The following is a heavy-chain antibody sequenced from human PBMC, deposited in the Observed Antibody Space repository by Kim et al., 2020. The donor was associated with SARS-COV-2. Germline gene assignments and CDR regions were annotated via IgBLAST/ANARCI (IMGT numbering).Heavy chain of an antibody. J-gene: IGHJ5*02. CDR2: NT. CDR3: ARWPHDGPDP. V-gene: IGHV1-8*01. D-gene: IGHD3-16*01. Sequence: NTGYAQKFRGRVTMTRNTSISTAYMELSSLRSEDTAVYYCARWPHDGPDPWGQGTLVTVSS.